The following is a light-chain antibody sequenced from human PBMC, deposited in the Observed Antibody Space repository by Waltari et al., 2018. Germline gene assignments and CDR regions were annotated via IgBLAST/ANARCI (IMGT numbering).Light chain of an antibody. J-gene: IGKJ1*01. CDR2: KAS. CDR1: QSVSLL. Sequence: DIQMTQSPSTLSASVGDRVIITCRASQSVSLLLAWYQQKPGKAPKLLIYKASSLKSGVPSRFSGSGSGTEFTLTITSLQPEDFATYYRQHYNSYWWTFGQGTKVEIK. CDR3: QHYNSYWWT. V-gene: IGKV1-5*03.